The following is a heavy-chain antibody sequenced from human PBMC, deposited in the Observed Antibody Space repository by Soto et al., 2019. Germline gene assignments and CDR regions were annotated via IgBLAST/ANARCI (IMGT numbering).Heavy chain of an antibody. V-gene: IGHV3-13*01. CDR2: SGTARDT. CDR1: GFTFSSYD. D-gene: IGHD6-19*01. Sequence: GGSLRLSCAASGFTFSSYDMHWVRQATGKGLEWVSASGTARDTYYPGSVKGRYTISRENAKNSLYLQMNSLRAGDTAVYYCARGLKGDSSGWYAYYYYYGMDVWGQGTTVTVSS. CDR3: ARGLKGDSSGWYAYYYYYGMDV. J-gene: IGHJ6*02.